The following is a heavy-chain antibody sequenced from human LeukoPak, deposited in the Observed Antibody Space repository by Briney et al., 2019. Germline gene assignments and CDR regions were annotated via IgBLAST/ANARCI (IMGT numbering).Heavy chain of an antibody. Sequence: GGSLRLSCSASGFTFGTYDMSWVRQAPGKGLEWVSTVRVNGRSTYYADSVKGRFTISRDDSKNTLYLQMNSLRAEDTALYYCAKPGEPSNYFFDYWGQGALVTVSS. J-gene: IGHJ4*02. CDR1: GFTFGTYD. D-gene: IGHD2-21*01. CDR3: AKPGEPSNYFFDY. V-gene: IGHV3-23*01. CDR2: VRVNGRST.